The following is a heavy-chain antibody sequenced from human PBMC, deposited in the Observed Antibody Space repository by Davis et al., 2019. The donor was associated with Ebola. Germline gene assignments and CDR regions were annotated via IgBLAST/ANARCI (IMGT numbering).Heavy chain of an antibody. V-gene: IGHV4-61*09. J-gene: IGHJ4*02. CDR3: ARDENKYCSSTSCYED. D-gene: IGHD2-2*01. Sequence: SETLSLTCTVSGGSISSGSYYWSWIRQPAGKGLEWIGHIYTSGSTNYNPSLKSRVTMSVDTSKKHFSLRLSSVTAADTAVYYCARDENKYCSSTSCYEDWGQGTLVTVSS. CDR2: IYTSGST. CDR1: GGSISSGSYY.